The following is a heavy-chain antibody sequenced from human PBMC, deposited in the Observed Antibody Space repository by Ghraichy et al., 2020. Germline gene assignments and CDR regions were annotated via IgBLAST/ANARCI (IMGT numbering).Heavy chain of an antibody. J-gene: IGHJ4*02. Sequence: GGSLRLSCSASGFTFSSYGMHWVRQAPGKGLEWVAVIWYDGSNKYYADSVKGRFTISRDNSKNTLYLQMNSLRAEDTAVYYCARDTAVVVVPAAIDYWGQGTLVTVSS. CDR3: ARDTAVVVVPAAIDY. CDR2: IWYDGSNK. CDR1: GFTFSSYG. V-gene: IGHV3-33*01. D-gene: IGHD2-2*01.